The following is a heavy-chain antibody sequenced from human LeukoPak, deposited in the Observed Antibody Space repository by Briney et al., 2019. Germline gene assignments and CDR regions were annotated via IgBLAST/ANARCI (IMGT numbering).Heavy chain of an antibody. D-gene: IGHD3-10*01. CDR2: INPYSGGT. CDR1: GNTFTDYY. J-gene: IGHJ4*02. V-gene: IGHV1-2*04. CDR3: ASEWFGELFSWYFDY. Sequence: GASVKVSCKASGNTFTDYYMHCVRQAPGHGLECMEWINPYSGGTNYAQKFQGWVTMTRDTSISTAYMELSRLRSDDTAVYYCASEWFGELFSWYFDYWGQGTLVTVSS.